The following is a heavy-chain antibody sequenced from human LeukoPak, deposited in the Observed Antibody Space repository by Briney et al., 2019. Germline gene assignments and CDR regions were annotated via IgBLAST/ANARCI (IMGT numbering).Heavy chain of an antibody. Sequence: ASVKVSCKASGYTFTSYYMHWVRQAPGQGLEWMGLINPSGGSTSYAQKFQGRVTMTRDTSTSTVYMELSSLRSEDTAVYYCARDGLNYYGSGSNIDYWGQGTLVTVSS. CDR3: ARDGLNYYGSGSNIDY. CDR1: GYTFTSYY. J-gene: IGHJ4*02. V-gene: IGHV1-46*01. CDR2: INPSGGST. D-gene: IGHD3-10*01.